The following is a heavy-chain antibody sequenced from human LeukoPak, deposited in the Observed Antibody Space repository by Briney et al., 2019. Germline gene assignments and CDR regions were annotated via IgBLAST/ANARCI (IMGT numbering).Heavy chain of an antibody. D-gene: IGHD3-22*01. CDR1: GYSFSSHY. CDR3: ARRSSGYPFDS. Sequence: GESLKISCKGSGYSFSSHYIGWVRQMPGKGLEWMGIIYPDDSDSRYSPSFQGQVTFSVDKSITTAYLQWSSLKASDTAMYYCARRSSGYPFDSWGQGTLVTVSS. CDR2: IYPDDSDS. J-gene: IGHJ4*02. V-gene: IGHV5-51*01.